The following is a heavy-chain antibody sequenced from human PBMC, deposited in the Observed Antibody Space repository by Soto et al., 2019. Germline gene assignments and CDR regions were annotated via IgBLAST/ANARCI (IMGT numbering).Heavy chain of an antibody. J-gene: IGHJ5*02. CDR3: VRDGTKNLRDRFEP. CDR1: GDSLSRYH. CDR2: IYATGDT. D-gene: IGHD1-26*01. Sequence: PSETLSLTCNVSGDSLSRYHWSWIRQPPGKGLEWIGRIYATGDTDYNPSLKSRISMSVDMSKKQFSLTLRSVTAADTAIYYCVRDGTKNLRDRFEPWGRGILVTVSS. V-gene: IGHV4-4*07.